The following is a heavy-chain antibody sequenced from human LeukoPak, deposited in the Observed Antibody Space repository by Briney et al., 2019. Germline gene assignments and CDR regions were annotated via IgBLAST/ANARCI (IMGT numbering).Heavy chain of an antibody. J-gene: IGHJ4*02. CDR3: AKDLRSLGSIVGVY. Sequence: PGGSLRLSCAASGFSFSSYAMSWVRQAPGKGLEWVSAISGSGGSTYYADSVKGRFTISRDNSKNTLYLQMNSLRAEDTAVYYCAKDLRSLGSIVGVYWGQGTLVTVSS. D-gene: IGHD1-26*01. V-gene: IGHV3-23*01. CDR1: GFSFSSYA. CDR2: ISGSGGST.